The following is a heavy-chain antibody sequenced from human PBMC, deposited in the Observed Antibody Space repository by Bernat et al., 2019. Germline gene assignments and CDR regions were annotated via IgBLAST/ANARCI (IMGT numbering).Heavy chain of an antibody. CDR1: GFTFSSYG. CDR2: ISYDGSNK. CDR3: AKMGQDSSSWNDY. D-gene: IGHD6-13*01. Sequence: QVQLVESGGGVVQPGRSLRLSCAASGFTFSSYGMHWVRQAPGKGLEWVAVISYDGSNKYYADSVKGRFTISRDNSKNTLYLQMNSLRAEDTAVYHCAKMGQDSSSWNDYWGQGTLVTVSS. V-gene: IGHV3-30*18. J-gene: IGHJ4*02.